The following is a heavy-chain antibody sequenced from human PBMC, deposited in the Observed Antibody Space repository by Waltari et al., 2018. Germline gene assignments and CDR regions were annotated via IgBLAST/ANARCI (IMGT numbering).Heavy chain of an antibody. D-gene: IGHD6-19*01. CDR1: GFPFDDYA. J-gene: IGHJ4*02. CDR2: ISWDGGST. CDR3: AKDSASGWLYYFDY. Sequence: EVQLVESGGVVVQPGGSLRLSCAASGFPFDDYAMHWVRHAPGKGLEWVSLISWDGGSTYYADSVKGRFTISRDNSKNSLYLQMNSLRAEDTALYYCAKDSASGWLYYFDYWGQGTLVTVSS. V-gene: IGHV3-43D*04.